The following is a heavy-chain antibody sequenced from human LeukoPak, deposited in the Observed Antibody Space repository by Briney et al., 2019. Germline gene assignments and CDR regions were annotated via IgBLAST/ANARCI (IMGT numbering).Heavy chain of an antibody. J-gene: IGHJ4*02. CDR3: AKLVGTGRTPTDY. CDR1: GYTFTNYA. D-gene: IGHD1-1*01. CDR2: MSGSGSKT. Sequence: GGGLRLSCAAPGYTFTNYAITTVRQAPGKGHEMVPIMSGSGSKTDYADSVKGRFTISRDKYKNTLSLQRNSLTAEETAIYYCAKLVGTGRTPTDYWGQGTLVTVSS. V-gene: IGHV3-23*01.